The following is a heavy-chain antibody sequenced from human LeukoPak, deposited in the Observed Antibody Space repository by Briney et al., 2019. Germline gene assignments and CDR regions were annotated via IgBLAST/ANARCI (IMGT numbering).Heavy chain of an antibody. CDR1: GGTFSSYA. V-gene: IGHV1-69*05. J-gene: IGHJ6*03. CDR2: IIPIFGTA. Sequence: GASVKVSCKASGGTFSSYAISWVRQAPGQGLEWMGGIIPIFGTANYAQKFQGRVTITTDESTSTAYMELGSLRSEDTAVYYCARGSNCGGDCYAYYYYYMDVWGKGTTVTVSS. CDR3: ARGSNCGGDCYAYYYYYMDV. D-gene: IGHD2-21*02.